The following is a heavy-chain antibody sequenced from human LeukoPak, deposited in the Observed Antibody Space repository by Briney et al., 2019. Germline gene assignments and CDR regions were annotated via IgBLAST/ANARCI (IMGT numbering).Heavy chain of an antibody. CDR2: IYHSGST. Sequence: NPSETLSLTCAVSGGSISSSNWWSWVRQPPGKGLEWIGEIYHSGSTNYNPSLKSRATISVDKSENQFSLKLSSVTAADTAVYYCASVLLWFGEFPRFDPWGQGTLVTISS. J-gene: IGHJ5*02. CDR3: ASVLLWFGEFPRFDP. V-gene: IGHV4-4*02. D-gene: IGHD3-10*01. CDR1: GGSISSSNW.